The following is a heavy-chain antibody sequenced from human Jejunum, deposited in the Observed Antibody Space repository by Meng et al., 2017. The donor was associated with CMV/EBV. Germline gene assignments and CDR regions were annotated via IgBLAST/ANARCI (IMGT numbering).Heavy chain of an antibody. J-gene: IGHJ6*02. CDR1: GFTFSSYG. CDR3: ARGVDYGMDV. CDR2: IQYDGSKK. Sequence: CAASGFTFSSYGIHWVRQAPGKGLEWVAFIQYDGSKKSYADSVKGRFTISRDNSKNTLYLQMNSLRGEDTALYYCARGVDYGMDVWGQGTTVTVSS. D-gene: IGHD3-10*01. V-gene: IGHV3-30*02.